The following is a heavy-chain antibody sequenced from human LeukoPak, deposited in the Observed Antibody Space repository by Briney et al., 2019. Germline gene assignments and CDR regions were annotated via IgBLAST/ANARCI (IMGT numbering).Heavy chain of an antibody. CDR2: ISGSGGGR. CDR3: AKDYYGSGSYSRSDSFDI. V-gene: IGHV3-23*01. D-gene: IGHD3-10*01. J-gene: IGHJ3*02. Sequence: GGSLRLSCAVSGFTFSSYAMSWVRQAPGKGLEWVSAISGSGGGRYYADSVKGRFTISRDNSKNTVYLQMNSLRAEDTAVFYCAKDYYGSGSYSRSDSFDIWGQGTMVTVSS. CDR1: GFTFSSYA.